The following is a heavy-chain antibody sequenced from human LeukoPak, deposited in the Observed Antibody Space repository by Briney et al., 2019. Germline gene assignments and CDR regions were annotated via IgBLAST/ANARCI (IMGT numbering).Heavy chain of an antibody. CDR1: GFTFSSYR. J-gene: IGHJ5*02. CDR3: ARHPRIAAAGTHWFDP. Sequence: GSLRLSCAASGFTFSSYRMSWVRQAPGKGLEWIGEINHSGSTNYNPSLKSRVTISVDTSKNQFSLKLSSVTAADTAVYYCARHPRIAAAGTHWFDPWGQGTLVTVSS. V-gene: IGHV4-34*01. D-gene: IGHD6-13*01. CDR2: INHSGST.